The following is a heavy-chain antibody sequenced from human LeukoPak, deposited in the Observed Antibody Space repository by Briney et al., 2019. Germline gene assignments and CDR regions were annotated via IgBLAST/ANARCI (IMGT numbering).Heavy chain of an antibody. CDR3: TQGGELMNY. V-gene: IGHV4-61*02. CDR2: IYTSGST. Sequence: SETLSLTCTVSGASVSSGNYYWTWIRQPAGKRLEWIGRIYTSGSTNYNPSLKSRVTISIDASKNQFSLRLSSVTAADTAVYYCTQGGELMNYWGQGTLVTVSS. CDR1: GASVSSGNYY. J-gene: IGHJ4*02. D-gene: IGHD1-26*01.